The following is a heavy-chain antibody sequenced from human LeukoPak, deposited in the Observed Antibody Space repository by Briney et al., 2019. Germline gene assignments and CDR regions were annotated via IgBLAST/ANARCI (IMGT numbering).Heavy chain of an antibody. J-gene: IGHJ4*02. CDR1: GFTFSSYA. D-gene: IGHD1-26*01. Sequence: GGTLRLFCAASGFTFSSYAMSWVRQAPGKGLESVSTISGSGDSTYYAASVKRRFTISRDISKNPLYLQMNSLRAEDTAVYYCAKGIRGSYYYFDFWGQGTLVTVSS. V-gene: IGHV3-23*01. CDR3: AKGIRGSYYYFDF. CDR2: ISGSGDST.